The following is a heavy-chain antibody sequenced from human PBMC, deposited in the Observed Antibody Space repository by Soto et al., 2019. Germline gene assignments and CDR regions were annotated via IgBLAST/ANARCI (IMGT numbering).Heavy chain of an antibody. Sequence: QITLKESGPTLVKPTQTLTLTCTFSGFSLSTSGVGVGWIRQPPGKALEWLALIYWDDDKRYSPSLKSRLTITKDTYKNQVVLTMTNMDPVDTATYYCAHLITMIVVRSTYWYFDLWGRGTLVTVSS. CDR3: AHLITMIVVRSTYWYFDL. CDR2: IYWDDDK. J-gene: IGHJ2*01. CDR1: GFSLSTSGVG. V-gene: IGHV2-5*02. D-gene: IGHD3-22*01.